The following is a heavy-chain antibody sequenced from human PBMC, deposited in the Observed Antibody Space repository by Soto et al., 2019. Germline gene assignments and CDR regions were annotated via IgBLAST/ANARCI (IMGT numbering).Heavy chain of an antibody. CDR1: GGSSSGYD. J-gene: IGHJ4*02. V-gene: IGHV4-59*01. D-gene: IGHD5-18*01. Sequence: SETLCVRCTVAGGSSSGYDGSWIRQPPGKGLEWIGNIYSSGSTHYNPSLQNRVTISIDTSKNQVSLKVNSVTAADTAVYYCARDHPHSYGVYYFDYWGQGTPVTVSS. CDR3: ARDHPHSYGVYYFDY. CDR2: IYSSGST.